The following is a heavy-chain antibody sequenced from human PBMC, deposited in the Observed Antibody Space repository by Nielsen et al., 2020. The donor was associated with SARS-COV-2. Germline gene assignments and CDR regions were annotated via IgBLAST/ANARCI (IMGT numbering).Heavy chain of an antibody. Sequence: ASVKVSCKVSGYTLTELSMHWVRQAPGKGLEWMGGFDPEDGETIYAQKFQGRVTITADKSTSTAYMELSSLRSEDTAVYYCAREREAYYYYYMDVWGKGTTVTVSS. CDR2: FDPEDGET. J-gene: IGHJ6*03. D-gene: IGHD1-26*01. CDR1: GYTLTELS. V-gene: IGHV1-24*01. CDR3: AREREAYYYYYMDV.